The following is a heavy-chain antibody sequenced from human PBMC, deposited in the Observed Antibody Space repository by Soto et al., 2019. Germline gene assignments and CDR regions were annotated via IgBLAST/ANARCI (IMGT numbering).Heavy chain of an antibody. CDR1: GFTFNTYW. CDR3: AREGGMDV. V-gene: IGHV3-48*01. CDR2: ISTSGSII. Sequence: PGGSLRLSCAASGFTFNTYWMSWVRQAPGKGLEWVSYISTSGSIIYYADSVKGRFTISRDNARNSVYLQVNSLRAEDTAVYYCAREGGMDVWGQGTTVTVSS. J-gene: IGHJ6*02.